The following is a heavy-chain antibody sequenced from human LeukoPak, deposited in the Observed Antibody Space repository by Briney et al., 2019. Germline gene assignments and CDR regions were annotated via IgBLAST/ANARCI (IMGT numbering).Heavy chain of an antibody. CDR1: GGSISSYY. J-gene: IGHJ4*02. D-gene: IGHD3-10*01. CDR3: ARRITMVRGGAYFDY. CDR2: INHSGST. V-gene: IGHV4-34*01. Sequence: SETLSLTCTVSGGSISSYYWSWIRQPPGKGLEWIGEINHSGSTNYNPSLKSRVTISVDTSKNQFSLKLSSVTAADTAVYYCARRITMVRGGAYFDYWGQGTLVTVSS.